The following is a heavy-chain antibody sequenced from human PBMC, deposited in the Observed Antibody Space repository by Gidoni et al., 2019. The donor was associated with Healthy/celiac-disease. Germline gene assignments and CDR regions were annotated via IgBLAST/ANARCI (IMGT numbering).Heavy chain of an antibody. CDR3: ARAVTTGSDAFDI. CDR1: GCPISSYY. Sequence: QVQLQESGPGLVKPSEPLSLTCTVSGCPISSYYWSWIRQPPGKGLEWIGYIYYSGSTNYNPSLKSRVTISVDTSKNQFSLKLSSVTAADTAVYYCARAVTTGSDAFDIWGQGTMVTVSS. CDR2: IYYSGST. D-gene: IGHD4-17*01. V-gene: IGHV4-59*01. J-gene: IGHJ3*02.